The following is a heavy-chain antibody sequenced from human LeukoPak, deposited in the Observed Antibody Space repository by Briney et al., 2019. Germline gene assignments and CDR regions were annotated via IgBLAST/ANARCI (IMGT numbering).Heavy chain of an antibody. Sequence: ASVKVSCKASGYTFTTYNINWVRQAPGQGLEWMGWISGYNGNTNYAQKLQGRVTMTRNTSISTAYMELSSLRSEDTAVYYCARAFYGSGSPYASYYYFYYMDVWGKGTTVTISS. J-gene: IGHJ6*03. CDR3: ARAFYGSGSPYASYYYFYYMDV. V-gene: IGHV1-18*01. D-gene: IGHD3-10*01. CDR2: ISGYNGNT. CDR1: GYTFTTYN.